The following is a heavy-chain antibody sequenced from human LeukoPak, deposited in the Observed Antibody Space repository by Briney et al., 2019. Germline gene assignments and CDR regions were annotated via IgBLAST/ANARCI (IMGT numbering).Heavy chain of an antibody. Sequence: GASVKVSCKASGYTFTGYYMHWVRQAPGQGLEWMGRVNPNSGGTNFAQKFQGRVTMTRDTSISTAYMELSSLRSDDTAVYYCARSFVDTAIVTWDNWFDPWGQGTLVTVSS. CDR1: GYTFTGYY. J-gene: IGHJ5*02. V-gene: IGHV1-2*02. CDR3: ARSFVDTAIVTWDNWFDP. D-gene: IGHD5-18*01. CDR2: VNPNSGGT.